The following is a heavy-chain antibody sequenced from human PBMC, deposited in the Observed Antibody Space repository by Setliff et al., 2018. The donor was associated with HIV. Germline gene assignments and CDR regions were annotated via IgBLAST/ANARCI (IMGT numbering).Heavy chain of an antibody. V-gene: IGHV4-59*12. D-gene: IGHD2-8*01. CDR3: ARVALSVTRTSRRAFDI. CDR2: VYYSGST. J-gene: IGHJ3*02. CDR1: GASSIYF. Sequence: SETLSLTCTVSGASSIYFWGWIRQPPGRGLEWIGSVYYSGSTSYNPSLKSRVTISVDTSKSQFSLNVNSVTAADTAVYYCARVALSVTRTSRRAFDIWGPGTMVTVSS.